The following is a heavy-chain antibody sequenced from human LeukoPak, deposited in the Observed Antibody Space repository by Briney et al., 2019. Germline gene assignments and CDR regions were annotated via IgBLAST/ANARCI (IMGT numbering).Heavy chain of an antibody. V-gene: IGHV3-23*01. CDR3: AKYRDVTSKGSGLGS. D-gene: IGHD4-17*01. CDR1: GFTFSIYA. CDR2: ISGNGGST. Sequence: GGSLRLSCAASGFTFSIYAMSWVRQAPGKGLEWVSAISGNGGSTYYTDSVKGRFTISRDNSRDTLYVQMTRLTAEDTAVYYCAKYRDVTSKGSGLGSLGQGTLVTVSS. J-gene: IGHJ5*01.